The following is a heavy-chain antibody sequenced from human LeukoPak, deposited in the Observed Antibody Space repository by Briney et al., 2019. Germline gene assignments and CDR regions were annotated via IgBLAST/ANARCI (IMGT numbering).Heavy chain of an antibody. CDR2: ISGSGGGT. D-gene: IGHD1-26*01. CDR1: GFIVSTNY. CDR3: AKDLVVGALDY. J-gene: IGHJ4*02. V-gene: IGHV3-23*01. Sequence: GGSLRLSCAASGFIVSTNYMTWIRQAPGKGLEWVSSISGSGGGTYYADSVKGRFTISRDNSRNMLFLQMNSLRADDTAVYYCAKDLVVGALDYWGQGTLVTVSS.